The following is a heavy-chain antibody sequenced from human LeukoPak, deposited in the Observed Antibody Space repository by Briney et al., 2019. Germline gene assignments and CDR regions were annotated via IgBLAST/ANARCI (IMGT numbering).Heavy chain of an antibody. J-gene: IGHJ5*02. CDR3: TRDAGTTGEVKFDP. CDR2: IYGTGTI. Sequence: SETLSLTCTVSGGSISSSYWGWIRQPAGKGLEWIGRIYGTGTITYNPSLQSRVTMSVDTSKNEFSLKMSSVTAADTAVYYCTRDAGTTGEVKFDPWGQGTLVAVSS. D-gene: IGHD4-17*01. CDR1: GGSISSSY. V-gene: IGHV4-4*07.